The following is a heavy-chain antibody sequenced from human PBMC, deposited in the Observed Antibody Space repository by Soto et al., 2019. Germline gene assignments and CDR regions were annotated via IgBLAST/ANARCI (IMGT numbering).Heavy chain of an antibody. CDR3: ARQGKRRYCSGGSCYTHYYYMDV. J-gene: IGHJ6*03. CDR1: GYSFTSYW. CDR2: IYPGDSDT. D-gene: IGHD2-15*01. Sequence: GESLKISCKGSGYSFTSYWIGWVRQMPGKGLEWMGIIYPGDSDTRYSPSFQGQVTISADKSISTAYLQWSSLKASDTAMYYCARQGKRRYCSGGSCYTHYYYMDVWGIGTTVTVSS. V-gene: IGHV5-51*01.